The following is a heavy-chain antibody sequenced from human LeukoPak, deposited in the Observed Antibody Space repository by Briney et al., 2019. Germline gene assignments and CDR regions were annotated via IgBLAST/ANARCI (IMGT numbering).Heavy chain of an antibody. D-gene: IGHD3-3*01. CDR1: GFTFSNAW. V-gene: IGHV3-15*01. J-gene: IGHJ4*02. CDR3: TTDPGTIFGVVHFDY. Sequence: PGGSLRLSCAASGFTFSNAWMSWVRQAPGKGLEWVGRIKSKTDGGTTDYAAPVKGRFTISRDDSKNTLYLQMNSLKTEDTAVCYCTTDPGTIFGVVHFDYWGQGTLVTVSS. CDR2: IKSKTDGGTT.